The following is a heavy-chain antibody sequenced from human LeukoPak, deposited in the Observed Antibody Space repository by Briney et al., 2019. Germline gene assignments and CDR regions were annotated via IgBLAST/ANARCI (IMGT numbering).Heavy chain of an antibody. D-gene: IGHD2-15*01. CDR3: TIHGYCSGGSCYSVDY. J-gene: IGHJ4*02. CDR1: GYTFTSYD. CDR2: MNPNSGNT. Sequence: ASVKVSCKACGYTFTSYDINWVRQATGQGVEGMGGMNPNSGNTGYAQKFQGRATMTRNTSISTAYMELSSLRSEDTAVYYCTIHGYCSGGSCYSVDYWGQGTLVSVAS. V-gene: IGHV1-8*01.